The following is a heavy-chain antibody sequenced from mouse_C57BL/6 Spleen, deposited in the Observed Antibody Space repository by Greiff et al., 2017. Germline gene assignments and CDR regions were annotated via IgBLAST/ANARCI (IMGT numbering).Heavy chain of an antibody. J-gene: IGHJ3*01. CDR1: GFSFTSYG. Sequence: QVQLKEPGPGLVQPSQSLSITCTVSGFSFTSYGVHWVRQSPGKGLEWLGVIWSGGSTDYNAAFISRMSISKDNSKTQVFFKMNGLQADDTAIYYCAGLGSWFAYWGQGTLVTVSA. CDR3: AGLGSWFAY. CDR2: IWSGGST. V-gene: IGHV2-2*01. D-gene: IGHD4-1*01.